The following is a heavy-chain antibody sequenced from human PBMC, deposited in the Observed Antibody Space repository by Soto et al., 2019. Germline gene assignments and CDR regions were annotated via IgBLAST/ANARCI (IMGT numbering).Heavy chain of an antibody. CDR1: GYTFTGYY. D-gene: IGHD2-2*01. J-gene: IGHJ4*02. V-gene: IGHV1-2*02. CDR2: INPNSGGT. CDR3: ARALCSSTSCFQFDY. Sequence: QVQLVQSGAEVKKPGASVKVSCKASGYTFTGYYMHWVRQAPGQGLEWMGWINPNSGGTNYAQKFQGRVTMTRDTSFSTAYMELSRLRSDDTAVYYCARALCSSTSCFQFDYWGQGTLVTVSS.